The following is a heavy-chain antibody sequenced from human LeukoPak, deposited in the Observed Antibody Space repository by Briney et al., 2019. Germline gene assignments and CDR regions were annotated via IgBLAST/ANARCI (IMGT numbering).Heavy chain of an antibody. CDR3: ARVKFNYYDSSNAFDI. CDR2: IYYSGST. D-gene: IGHD3-22*01. J-gene: IGHJ3*02. V-gene: IGHV4-59*01. CDR1: GASMSSNY. Sequence: PSETLSLTCNVSGASMSSNYWSWIRQPPGKGLEWIGYIYYSGSTNYNPSLKSRVTISVDTSKNQFSLKLSSVTAADTAVYYCARVKFNYYDSSNAFDIWGQGTMVTVSS.